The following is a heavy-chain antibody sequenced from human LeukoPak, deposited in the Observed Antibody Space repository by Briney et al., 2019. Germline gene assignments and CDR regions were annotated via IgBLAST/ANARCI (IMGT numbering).Heavy chain of an antibody. CDR2: INHSGST. J-gene: IGHJ4*02. D-gene: IGHD3-16*01. V-gene: IGHV4-34*01. Sequence: PSETLSLTCAVYGGSFSGYYWSWIRQPPGKGLEWIGEINHSGSTNYNPSLQSRATISVDTSKKLFSLKLSSVPAADTAVYYCARVRVEAWFLFGRQAARAYFDYWGQGTLVTVSS. CDR3: ARVRVEAWFLFGRQAARAYFDY. CDR1: GGSFSGYY.